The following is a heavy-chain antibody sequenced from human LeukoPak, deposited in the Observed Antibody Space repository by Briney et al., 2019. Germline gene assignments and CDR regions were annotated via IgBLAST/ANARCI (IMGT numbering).Heavy chain of an antibody. V-gene: IGHV4-39*01. CDR3: ARPVVPSAYYFDY. Sequence: SETLSLTCTVSGGSISSSSYYWGWIRQPPGKGLEWIGSIYYSGSTYYNPSLKSRVTISVDTSKNQFSLKLSSVTAADTAVYYCARPVVPSAYYFDYWGQGTLVTVSS. J-gene: IGHJ4*02. CDR1: GGSISSSSYY. CDR2: IYYSGST. D-gene: IGHD2-2*01.